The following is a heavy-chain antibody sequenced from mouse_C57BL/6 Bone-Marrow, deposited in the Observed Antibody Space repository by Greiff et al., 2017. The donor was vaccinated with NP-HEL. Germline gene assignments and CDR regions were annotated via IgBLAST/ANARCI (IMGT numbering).Heavy chain of an antibody. J-gene: IGHJ3*01. V-gene: IGHV1-78*01. CDR1: GYTFTTHP. CDR2: IYPRYGST. Sequence: VQLQQSGAELVKPGASVKISCKVSGYTFTTHPIHWMTQRPEQGLEWIGNIYPRYGSTMYNEKFKSKATLTADKSSSTAYMQLNSLTSEDSAVYFCAKGVADWGKGTLVTVSA. CDR3: AKGVAD.